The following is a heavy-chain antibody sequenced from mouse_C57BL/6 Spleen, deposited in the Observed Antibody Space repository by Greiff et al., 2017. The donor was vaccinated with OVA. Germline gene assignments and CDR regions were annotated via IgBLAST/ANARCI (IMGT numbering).Heavy chain of an antibody. CDR3: ARQLYDYDGDAMDY. D-gene: IGHD2-4*01. CDR2: IWSDGST. V-gene: IGHV2-6-1*01. CDR1: GFSLTSYG. Sequence: VKLQESGPGLVAPSQSLSITCTVSGFSLTSYGVHWVRQPPGKGLEWLVVIWSDGSTTYNSAIKSRLSISTDNSKSQVFLKMNSLQTDDTAMYYWARQLYDYDGDAMDYWGQGTSVTVSS. J-gene: IGHJ4*01.